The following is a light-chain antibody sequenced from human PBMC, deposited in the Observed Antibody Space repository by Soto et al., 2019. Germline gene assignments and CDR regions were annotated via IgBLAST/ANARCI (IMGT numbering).Light chain of an antibody. CDR2: DAS. CDR3: QQYGSSPFT. J-gene: IGKJ1*01. CDR1: QSVSSSY. V-gene: IGKV3D-20*01. Sequence: EIVLTQSPATLSLSPGERATLSCGASQSVSSSYLAWYQQKPGLAHRLLIYDASSRATGIPDRFSGSVSGTDFPLTISRLETEDFAVYYCQQYGSSPFTFGHGTKLEIK.